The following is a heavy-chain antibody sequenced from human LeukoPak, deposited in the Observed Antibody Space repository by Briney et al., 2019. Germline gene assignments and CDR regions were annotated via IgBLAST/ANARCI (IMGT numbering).Heavy chain of an antibody. CDR1: GGSISSYY. Sequence: PSETLSLTCTVSGGSISSYYWSWIRQPPGKGQEWTGYIYYSGSTNYNPSLKSRVTISVDTSKNQFSLKLSSVTAADTAVYYCARGTYSYALFFDFWGQGTLVTVSS. D-gene: IGHD5-18*01. J-gene: IGHJ4*02. CDR2: IYYSGST. CDR3: ARGTYSYALFFDF. V-gene: IGHV4-59*08.